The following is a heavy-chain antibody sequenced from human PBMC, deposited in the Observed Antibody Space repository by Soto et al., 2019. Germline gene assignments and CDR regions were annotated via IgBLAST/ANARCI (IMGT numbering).Heavy chain of an antibody. CDR1: GGSISSYY. Sequence: TSETLSLTCTVSGGSISSYYWSWIRQPPGKGLEWIGYIYYSGSTNYNPSLKSRVTISVDTSKNQFSLKLSSVTAADTAVYYCARLGSSGWLYFDYWGQGTLVTVSS. V-gene: IGHV4-59*08. CDR3: ARLGSSGWLYFDY. CDR2: IYYSGST. D-gene: IGHD6-19*01. J-gene: IGHJ4*02.